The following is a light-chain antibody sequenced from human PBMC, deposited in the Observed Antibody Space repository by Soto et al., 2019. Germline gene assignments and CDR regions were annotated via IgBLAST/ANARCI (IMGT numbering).Light chain of an antibody. V-gene: IGLV2-23*01. CDR1: SNTIGGYNV. CDR2: EGI. CDR3: CSYVGATNYV. J-gene: IGLJ1*01. Sequence: QSALTQPASVSGSPGQSITISCTGTSNTIGGYNVVSWYQQHPGTAPKVIIYEGIKRPSGVSNRFSGSISGSTASLTISGLQAEDEADYYCCSYVGATNYVFGTGPKVTVL.